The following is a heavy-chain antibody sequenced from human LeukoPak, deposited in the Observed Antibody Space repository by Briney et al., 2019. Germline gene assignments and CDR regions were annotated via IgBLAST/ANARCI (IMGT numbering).Heavy chain of an antibody. CDR2: INHSGST. D-gene: IGHD4-11*01. CDR1: GGSFSGYY. V-gene: IGHV4-34*01. CDR3: ARATVTTHSNIDY. Sequence: SETLSLTCAVYGGSFSGYYWSWIRQPPGKGLEWIGEINHSGSTYYNPSLKSRVTISVDTSKNQFSLKLSSVTAADTAVYYCARATVTTHSNIDYWGQGTLVTVSS. J-gene: IGHJ4*02.